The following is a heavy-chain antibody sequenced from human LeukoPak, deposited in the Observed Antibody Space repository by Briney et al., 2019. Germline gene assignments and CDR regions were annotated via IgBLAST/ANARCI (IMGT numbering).Heavy chain of an antibody. V-gene: IGHV3-48*04. CDR2: ISSSSSTT. J-gene: IGHJ5*02. D-gene: IGHD6-13*01. CDR1: GFTFSSYS. CDR3: ARDVAAAAGTRGFDP. Sequence: GGSLRLSCAASGFTFSSYSMNWVRLAPGKGLEWVSYISSSSSTTYYADSVKGRFTISRDNAKNSLYLQMNSLRAEDTAVYYCARDVAAAAGTRGFDPWGQGTLVTVSS.